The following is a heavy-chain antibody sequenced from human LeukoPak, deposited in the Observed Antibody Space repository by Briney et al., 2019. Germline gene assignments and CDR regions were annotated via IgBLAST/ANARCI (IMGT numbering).Heavy chain of an antibody. V-gene: IGHV3-23*01. J-gene: IGHJ4*02. CDR3: ARGAGGRSLNYFDY. D-gene: IGHD3-10*01. CDR1: GFTFSNYV. Sequence: AAGYLRCNCAASGFTFSNYVVRWVPHAPGQGLEYFSGISGGAGTYYADSVKGRFTISRDNSKSTLYLQMYSLRAEDTAVHYCARGAGGRSLNYFDYWGQGTLVTVSS. CDR2: ISGGAGT.